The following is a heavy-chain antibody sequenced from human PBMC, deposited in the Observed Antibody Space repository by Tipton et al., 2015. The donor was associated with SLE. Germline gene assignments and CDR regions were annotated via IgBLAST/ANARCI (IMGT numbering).Heavy chain of an antibody. Sequence: TLSLTCTDSGGSISSGSDYWSWIRQHPGKGLEWIGCIHPSGSTHYNPSPKSRPFMSLDTSKNQFSLSLSSVTAADTAVYFCARHFYRSTRFDFWGQGTLVTVSS. D-gene: IGHD6-13*01. CDR1: GGSISSGSDY. CDR3: ARHFYRSTRFDF. CDR2: IHPSGST. J-gene: IGHJ4*02. V-gene: IGHV4-31*03.